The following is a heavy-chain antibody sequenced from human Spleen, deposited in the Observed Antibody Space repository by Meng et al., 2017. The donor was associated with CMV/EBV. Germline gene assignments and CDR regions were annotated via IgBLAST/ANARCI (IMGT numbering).Heavy chain of an antibody. CDR2: IWYDGSNK. Sequence: GGSLRLSCAASGFTFSSYGMHWVRQAPGKGLEWVAVIWYDGSNKYYADSVKGRFTISRDNSKNTLYLQMNSLRAEDTAVYYCAKDRVYSRTSPFDYWGQGTLVTVSS. D-gene: IGHD4-11*01. V-gene: IGHV3-30*02. J-gene: IGHJ4*02. CDR1: GFTFSSYG. CDR3: AKDRVYSRTSPFDY.